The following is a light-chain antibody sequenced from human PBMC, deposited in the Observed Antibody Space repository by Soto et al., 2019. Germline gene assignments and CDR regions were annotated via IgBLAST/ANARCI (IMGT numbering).Light chain of an antibody. Sequence: QSALTQPASASGSPGQSITISCTGTSSDVGSYNYVSWYQQHPGKAPKLMIYEGSKRPSGVSNRFSGSKSGNTASLTISGLQAEDEADYYCCSYAGRSTPYVFGTGTKVTVL. CDR1: SSDVGSYNY. V-gene: IGLV2-23*01. J-gene: IGLJ1*01. CDR3: CSYAGRSTPYV. CDR2: EGS.